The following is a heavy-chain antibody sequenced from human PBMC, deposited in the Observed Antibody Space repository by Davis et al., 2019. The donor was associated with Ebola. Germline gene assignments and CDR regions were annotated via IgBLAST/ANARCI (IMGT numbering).Heavy chain of an antibody. CDR1: GYTFSNYW. CDR3: ARFLEWKADY. Sequence: GESLKISCKGSGYTFSNYWIGWVRQMPGKGLEWMGIIYPGDSDTRYSPSFQGQVTISADKSITTAYLQWSRLKASDTAMYYCARFLEWKADYWGQGTLVTVSS. D-gene: IGHD3-3*01. J-gene: IGHJ4*02. CDR2: IYPGDSDT. V-gene: IGHV5-51*01.